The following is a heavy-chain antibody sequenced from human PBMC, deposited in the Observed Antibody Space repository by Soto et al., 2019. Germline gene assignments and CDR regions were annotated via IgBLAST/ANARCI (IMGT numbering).Heavy chain of an antibody. CDR1: GFPFSDFY. V-gene: IGHV3-11*01. D-gene: IGHD1-26*01. CDR2: ISGRGGTI. CDR3: ARTTWELGVRFDY. J-gene: IGHJ4*02. Sequence: PGGSLRLSXAASGFPFSDFYMTWIRRAPGRGLQCLSYISGRGGTIYYADSVKGRFTISRDNAKNSLDLQMDGLRGDDTGVYYCARTTWELGVRFDYWGQGALVTVSS.